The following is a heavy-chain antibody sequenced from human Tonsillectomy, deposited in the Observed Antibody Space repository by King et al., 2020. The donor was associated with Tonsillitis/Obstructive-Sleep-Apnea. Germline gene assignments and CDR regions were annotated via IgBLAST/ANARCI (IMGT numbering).Heavy chain of an antibody. CDR2: IYYSGTT. V-gene: IGHV4-39*01. Sequence: LQLQESGPGLVKPSETLSLTCTVSGGSISSISYYWVWIRQPPGKGLEWIGSIYYSGTTYYNQSLKSRATISVDTSKNQFSLKLNSVTAAYTALYFCASDPGADYWGQGTLVTVSS. CDR3: ASDPGADY. CDR1: GGSISSISYY. J-gene: IGHJ4*02.